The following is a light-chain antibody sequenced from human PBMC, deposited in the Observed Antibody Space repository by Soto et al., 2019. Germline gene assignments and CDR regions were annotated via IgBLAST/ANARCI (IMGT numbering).Light chain of an antibody. CDR3: QQYSSSRT. CDR2: DAS. J-gene: IGKJ1*01. Sequence: DIQMTQSPSTLSASVGDRVTITCRASQSIASWLAWYQQKPGGAPELLIYDASTLKSGVPTRFSGSGSVTDFTLTITRLEPEDFAMYYCQQYSSSRTFGQGTKVDI. CDR1: QSIASW. V-gene: IGKV1-5*01.